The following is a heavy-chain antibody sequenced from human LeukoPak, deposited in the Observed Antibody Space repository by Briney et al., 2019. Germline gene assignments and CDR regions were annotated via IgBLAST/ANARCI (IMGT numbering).Heavy chain of an antibody. CDR3: ARDRPPWEHDAFDI. CDR2: ISSSGSTI. Sequence: GGSLRLSCAASGFTFSSYEMNWVRQAPGKGLEWVSYISSSGSTIYYADSVKGRFTISRDNAKNSLYLQMDGLRAEDTAVYYCARDRPPWEHDAFDIWGQGTMVTVSS. V-gene: IGHV3-48*03. J-gene: IGHJ3*02. CDR1: GFTFSSYE. D-gene: IGHD1-26*01.